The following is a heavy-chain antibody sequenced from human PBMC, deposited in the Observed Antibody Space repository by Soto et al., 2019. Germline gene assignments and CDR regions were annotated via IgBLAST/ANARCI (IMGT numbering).Heavy chain of an antibody. J-gene: IGHJ6*02. Sequence: GGSLRLSCASSGFTFSSYAMHWVRQAPGKGLEWVAVISYDGSNKYYADSVKGRFTISRDDSKNTLYLQMNSLRAEDTAVYYCARDGMWYSSGWYRHYYGMDVWGQGTTVTVSS. CDR2: ISYDGSNK. CDR1: GFTFSSYA. D-gene: IGHD6-19*01. V-gene: IGHV3-30-3*01. CDR3: ARDGMWYSSGWYRHYYGMDV.